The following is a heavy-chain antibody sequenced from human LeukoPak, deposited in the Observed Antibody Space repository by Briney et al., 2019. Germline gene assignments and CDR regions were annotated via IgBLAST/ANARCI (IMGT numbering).Heavy chain of an antibody. V-gene: IGHV3-21*01. CDR3: AELGITMIGGV. J-gene: IGHJ6*04. Sequence: GGSLRLSCAASRFTFSSYSMYWVRQAPGKELEWVSSISSSGSYIYYADSVKGRFTISRDNAKNSLYLQMNSLRAEDTAVYYCAELGITMIGGVWGKGTTVTISS. CDR2: ISSSGSYI. CDR1: RFTFSSYS. D-gene: IGHD3-10*02.